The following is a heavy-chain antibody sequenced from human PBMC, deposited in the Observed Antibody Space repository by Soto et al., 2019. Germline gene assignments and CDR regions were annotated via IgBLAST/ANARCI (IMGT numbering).Heavy chain of an antibody. CDR3: ARADSTTSPYYYMDV. V-gene: IGHV3-74*01. CDR2: INSDGSIT. D-gene: IGHD2-2*01. J-gene: IGHJ6*03. CDR1: GFTFSSYW. Sequence: GGSLRLSCAASGFTFSSYWMHWVRQAPGRGLVWVSRINSDGSITSYADSVKGRFTISRDNAKNTLYLQMNSLRAQDSAVYYCARADSTTSPYYYMDVWGKGTTVTVSS.